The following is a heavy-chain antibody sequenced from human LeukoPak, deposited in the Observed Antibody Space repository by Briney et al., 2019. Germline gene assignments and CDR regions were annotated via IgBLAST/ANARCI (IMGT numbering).Heavy chain of an antibody. Sequence: GGSLRLSCAASGFTFSSYSMNWVRQAPGKGLGWVSSISSSSSYIYYADSVKGRFTISRDNAKNSLYLQMNSLRAEDTAVYYCARTRVVVVAATPTHYYYGMDVWGQGTTVTVSS. V-gene: IGHV3-21*01. CDR1: GFTFSSYS. CDR3: ARTRVVVVAATPTHYYYGMDV. J-gene: IGHJ6*02. D-gene: IGHD2-15*01. CDR2: ISSSSSYI.